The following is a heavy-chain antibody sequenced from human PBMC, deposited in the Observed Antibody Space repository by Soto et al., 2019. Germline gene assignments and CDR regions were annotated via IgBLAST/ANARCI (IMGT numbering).Heavy chain of an antibody. CDR2: ISYDGSNK. J-gene: IGHJ3*02. Sequence: QVQLVESGGGVVQPGRSLRLSCAASGFTFSSYAMHWVRQAPGKGLEWVAVISYDGSNKYYADSVKGRFTISRDNSKNARYLQMNSLRAEDTAVYYCARSYSGSYGAFDIWGQGTMVTVSS. D-gene: IGHD1-26*01. V-gene: IGHV3-30-3*01. CDR3: ARSYSGSYGAFDI. CDR1: GFTFSSYA.